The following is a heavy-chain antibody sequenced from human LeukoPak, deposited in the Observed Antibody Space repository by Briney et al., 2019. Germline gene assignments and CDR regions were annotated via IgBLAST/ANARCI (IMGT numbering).Heavy chain of an antibody. CDR2: IHYSGST. Sequence: SETLSLTCSVSGGSISSSSYYWGWVRQPPGKGLEWIGSIHYSGSTYYNPSLKSRVTISVDTSKNQFSLKLSSVTAADTAVYYCARDLRGGAFDIWGQGTMVTVSS. CDR1: GGSISSSSYY. J-gene: IGHJ3*02. CDR3: ARDLRGGAFDI. V-gene: IGHV4-39*07.